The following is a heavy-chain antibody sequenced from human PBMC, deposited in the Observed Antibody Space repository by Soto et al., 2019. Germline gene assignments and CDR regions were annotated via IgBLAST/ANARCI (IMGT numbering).Heavy chain of an antibody. CDR2: ISGSGGST. Sequence: EVQLLESGGGLVQPGGSLRLSCAASGFTFSSYAMSWVRQAPGKGLEWVSAISGSGGSTYYADSVKGRFTISRDNSKNTVFLQMNSLRVDDTAVYYCARGSYRAFDYWGQGTLVTVSS. CDR1: GFTFSSYA. V-gene: IGHV3-23*01. D-gene: IGHD4-4*01. J-gene: IGHJ4*02. CDR3: ARGSYRAFDY.